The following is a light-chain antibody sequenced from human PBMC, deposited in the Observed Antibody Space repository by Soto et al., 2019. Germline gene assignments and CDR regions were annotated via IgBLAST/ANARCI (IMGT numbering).Light chain of an antibody. V-gene: IGLV2-14*01. CDR2: DVS. J-gene: IGLJ2*01. CDR1: SSDVGGYNY. Sequence: QSALTQPASVSGSPGQSITISCTGTSSDVGGYNYVSWYQQHPGKAPKLMIYDVSNRPSGVSNRFSGSKSGNTGSLTISGLQAEDEADYYCRSYTSSSTYVVFGGGTKLTVL. CDR3: RSYTSSSTYVV.